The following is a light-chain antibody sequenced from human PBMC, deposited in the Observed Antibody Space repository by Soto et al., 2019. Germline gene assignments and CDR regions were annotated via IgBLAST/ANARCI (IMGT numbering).Light chain of an antibody. V-gene: IGKV1-5*01. CDR1: QTISSW. CDR2: DAS. CDR3: QQYNSHWT. Sequence: DIQMTQSPFTLSASVGDRVTITCRASQTISSWLAWYQQKPGKAPNLLIYDASSLQSGVPSRFSGIGSGTEFTLTISSLQPDDFATYYCQQYNSHWTFGQGTKVDIK. J-gene: IGKJ1*01.